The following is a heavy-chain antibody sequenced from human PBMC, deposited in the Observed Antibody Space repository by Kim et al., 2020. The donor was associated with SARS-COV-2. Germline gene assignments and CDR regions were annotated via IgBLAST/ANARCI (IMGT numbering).Heavy chain of an antibody. V-gene: IGHV3-23*01. Sequence: TYHADAVQGQFTNSRDNSKTTLYLQMNSLRAEDTAVYYCAKFGGRLADFDYWGQGTLVTVSS. D-gene: IGHD3-10*01. J-gene: IGHJ4*02. CDR3: AKFGGRLADFDY. CDR2: T.